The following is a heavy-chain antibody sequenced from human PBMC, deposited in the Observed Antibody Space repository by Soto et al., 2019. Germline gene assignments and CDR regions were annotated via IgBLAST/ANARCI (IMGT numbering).Heavy chain of an antibody. CDR1: GGSISSGGYY. Sequence: SETLSLTCTVSGGSISSGGYYWSWIRQHPGKGLEWIGYIYYSGSTYYNPSLKSRVTISVDTSKNQFSLKLSSVTAADTAVYYCARDEYSNAKGMDVWGQGTTVTVYS. D-gene: IGHD4-4*01. CDR2: IYYSGST. CDR3: ARDEYSNAKGMDV. J-gene: IGHJ6*02. V-gene: IGHV4-31*03.